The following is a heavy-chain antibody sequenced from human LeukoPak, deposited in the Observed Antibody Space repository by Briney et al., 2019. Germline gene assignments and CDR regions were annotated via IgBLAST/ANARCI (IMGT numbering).Heavy chain of an antibody. CDR3: AKQCLSYDTRTHTDPVDH. Sequence: GGSLRLSCAASGFSFSDYAMVWVRQAPRKGLEWVSGISSGGHDATFYADSVKGRFTVSRDNSKNTLYLQMNFLRVEDTALYYCAKQCLSYDTRTHTDPVDHWGQGTLVTVSS. CDR1: GFSFSDYA. CDR2: ISSGGHDAT. V-gene: IGHV3-23*01. D-gene: IGHD3-22*01. J-gene: IGHJ1*01.